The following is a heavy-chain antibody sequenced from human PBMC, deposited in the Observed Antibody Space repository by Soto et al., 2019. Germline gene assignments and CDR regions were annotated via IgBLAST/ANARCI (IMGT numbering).Heavy chain of an antibody. CDR1: GFTFRHYA. CDR2: IKSKTDGGTT. J-gene: IGHJ4*02. V-gene: IGHV3-15*01. Sequence: PGGSLRLSCEGSGFTFRHYAMTWLRQGPGKGLEWVGRIKSKTDGGTTDYAAPVKGRFTISRDDSKNTLYLQMNSLKTEDTAVYYCTTRVVPAARDYWGQGTLVTVSS. CDR3: TTRVVPAARDY. D-gene: IGHD2-2*01.